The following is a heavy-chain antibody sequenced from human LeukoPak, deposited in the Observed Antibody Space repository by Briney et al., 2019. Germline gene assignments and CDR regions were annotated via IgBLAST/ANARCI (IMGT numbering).Heavy chain of an antibody. Sequence: GGSLRLSCAASGFTFSNYAMTWVRRAPGKGLEWVSPLSGSGGSTYFADSVKGRFTISRDNSKNRLYLKMNSLRAEDTGVYYCAKESTVTPGNVNWFDPWGQGTLVTVSS. J-gene: IGHJ5*02. V-gene: IGHV3-23*01. CDR2: LSGSGGST. D-gene: IGHD4-17*01. CDR3: AKESTVTPGNVNWFDP. CDR1: GFTFSNYA.